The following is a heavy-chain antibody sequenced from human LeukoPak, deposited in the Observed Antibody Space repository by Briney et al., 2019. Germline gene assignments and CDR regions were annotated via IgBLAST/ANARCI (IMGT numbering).Heavy chain of an antibody. V-gene: IGHV4-30-4*01. J-gene: IGHJ4*02. CDR2: IYYSGST. CDR3: ARALYSMATVTTEYWFDY. CDR1: GGSISSGDYY. Sequence: SQTLSLTCTVSGGSISSGDYYWSWIRQPPGKGLEWIGYIYYSGSTYYNPSLQSRVIISVDTSKNQFSLKLTSVTAADTAVYYCARALYSMATVTTEYWFDYWGQGTLVTVFS. D-gene: IGHD4-17*01.